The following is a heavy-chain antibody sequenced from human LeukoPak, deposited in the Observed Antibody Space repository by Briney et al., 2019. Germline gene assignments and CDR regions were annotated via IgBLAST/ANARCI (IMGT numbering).Heavy chain of an antibody. J-gene: IGHJ4*02. CDR3: ARARGSYTPGNY. D-gene: IGHD1-26*01. CDR1: GGTFSSYA. Sequence: ASVKVSCKASGGTFSSYAIRWVRQAPGQGLEWMGRIIPILGIANYAQKFQGRVTITADKSMSTAYMELSSLRSEDTAVYYCARARGSYTPGNYWGQGTLVTVSS. CDR2: IIPILGIA. V-gene: IGHV1-69*04.